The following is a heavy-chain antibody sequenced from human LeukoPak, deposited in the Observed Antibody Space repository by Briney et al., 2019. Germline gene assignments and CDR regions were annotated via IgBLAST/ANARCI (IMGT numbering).Heavy chain of an antibody. CDR2: IYTSGST. CDR1: GGSISSGSYY. J-gene: IGHJ4*02. Sequence: SQTLSLTCTVSGGSISSGSYYWSWIRQPSGKGLEWIGRIYTSGSTNYNPSLKSRVTISVDTSKNQFSLKLSSVTAADTAVYYCARDSSGRYYLDYWGQGTLVTVSS. V-gene: IGHV4-61*02. CDR3: ARDSSGRYYLDY. D-gene: IGHD6-19*01.